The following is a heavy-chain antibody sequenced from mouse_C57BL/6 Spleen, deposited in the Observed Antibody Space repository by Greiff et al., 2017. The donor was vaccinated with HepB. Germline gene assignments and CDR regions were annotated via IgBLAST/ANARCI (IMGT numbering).Heavy chain of an antibody. V-gene: IGHV1-61*01. J-gene: IGHJ4*01. CDR1: GYTFTSYW. CDR3: AREAVYYGSSYPYYAMDY. CDR2: IYPSDSDT. D-gene: IGHD1-1*01. Sequence: QVQLQQPGAELVRPGSSVKLSCKASGYTFTSYWMDWVKQRPGQGLEWIGNIYPSDSDTHYNQKFKDKATLTVDKSSSTADMQLSSLTSEDSAVYYCAREAVYYGSSYPYYAMDYWGQGTSVTVSS.